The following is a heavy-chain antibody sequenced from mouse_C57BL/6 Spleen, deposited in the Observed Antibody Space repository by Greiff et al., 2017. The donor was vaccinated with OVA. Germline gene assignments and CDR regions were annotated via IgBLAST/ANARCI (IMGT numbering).Heavy chain of an antibody. J-gene: IGHJ2*01. CDR3: ARSSPPGTGYYFDY. D-gene: IGHD4-1*01. CDR1: GYTFTSYW. CDR2: IHPNSGST. Sequence: QVQLQQSGAELVKPGASVKLSCKASGYTFTSYWMHWVKQRPGQGLEWIGMIHPNSGSTNYNEKFKSKATLTVDKSSSTAYMQLSSLTSEDSAVYYCARSSPPGTGYYFDYWGQGTTLTVSS. V-gene: IGHV1-64*01.